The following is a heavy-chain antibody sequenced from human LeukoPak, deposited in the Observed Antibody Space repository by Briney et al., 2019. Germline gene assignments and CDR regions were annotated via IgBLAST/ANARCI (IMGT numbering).Heavy chain of an antibody. CDR1: GFTFSSYW. CDR3: AKEWDLTFDP. J-gene: IGHJ5*02. V-gene: IGHV3-23*01. D-gene: IGHD1-26*01. CDR2: ISGSGGST. Sequence: GGSLRLSCAASGFTFSSYWMTWVRQAPGKGLEWVSAISGSGGSTYYADSVKGRFTISRDNSKNTLYLRMNSLRAEDTAVYYCAKEWDLTFDPWGQGTLVTVSS.